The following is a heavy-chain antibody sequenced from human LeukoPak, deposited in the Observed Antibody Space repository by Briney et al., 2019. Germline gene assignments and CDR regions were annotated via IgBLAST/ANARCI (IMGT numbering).Heavy chain of an antibody. D-gene: IGHD6-13*01. Sequence: ASVKVSCKASGYTFTGYYMHWVRQAPGQGLEWMGWINPKSGGTNYAQKFQGRVTMTRDTSISTAYMELSRLRSGDTAVYYCARGAAAGSYYGMDVWGQGTTVTVSS. J-gene: IGHJ6*02. CDR2: INPKSGGT. CDR1: GYTFTGYY. V-gene: IGHV1-2*02. CDR3: ARGAAAGSYYGMDV.